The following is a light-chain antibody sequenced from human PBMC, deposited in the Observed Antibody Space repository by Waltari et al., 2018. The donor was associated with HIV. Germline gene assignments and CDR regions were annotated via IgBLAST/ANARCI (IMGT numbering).Light chain of an antibody. J-gene: IGKJ2*01. V-gene: IGKV1-5*03. Sequence: DIQMTQSPSTLSASVGDTVTMTCRAGVNIDSWLAWYQQKPGRAPKVLIYKASTLESGVPSRFSGSGSGTEFTLTISSLQADDFATYYCQQYNSDFTFGPGTRVEIK. CDR3: QQYNSDFT. CDR2: KAS. CDR1: VNIDSW.